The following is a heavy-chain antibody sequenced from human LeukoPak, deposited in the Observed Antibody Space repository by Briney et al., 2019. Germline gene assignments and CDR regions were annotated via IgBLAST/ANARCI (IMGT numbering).Heavy chain of an antibody. Sequence: ASVKVSCKASGYTFTSYAMNWVRQAPGQGLEWVGWINTNTGNPTYAQGFTGRFVFSLDTSVSTAYVQISSLKAEDTAVYYCASGSTVIGVAVAGNFFDYWGQGTLVTVSS. CDR1: GYTFTSYA. V-gene: IGHV7-4-1*02. CDR2: INTNTGNP. D-gene: IGHD6-19*01. J-gene: IGHJ4*02. CDR3: ASGSTVIGVAVAGNFFDY.